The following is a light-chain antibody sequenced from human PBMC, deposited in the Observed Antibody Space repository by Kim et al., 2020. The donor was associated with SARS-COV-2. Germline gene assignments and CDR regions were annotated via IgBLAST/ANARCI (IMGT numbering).Light chain of an antibody. CDR3: KSRESGVNNMV. CDR2: AKN. V-gene: IGLV3-19*01. CDR1: SLRTSY. J-gene: IGLJ7*01. Sequence: SSELTQDPTLAGAMAQTIRINCQGASLRTSYANWYQQKPGQAPVLVIYAKNNRPSGIPDRFSGSSSGNTASLTITGAQSEDEADYHYKSRESGVNNMVCGGGIQLSV.